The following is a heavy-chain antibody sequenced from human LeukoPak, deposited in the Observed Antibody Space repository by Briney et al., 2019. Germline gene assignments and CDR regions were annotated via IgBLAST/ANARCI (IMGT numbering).Heavy chain of an antibody. CDR3: ARDKSYGDSEDY. J-gene: IGHJ4*02. CDR1: GFIFSNYW. Sequence: GGSLRLSCSASGFIFSNYWMSWIRQAPGKGLEWVANIKQDGREKYYVDSVKGRFTISRDNAKNSLSLQMNSLRAEDTAVYYCARDKSYGDSEDYWGQGTLVTVSS. D-gene: IGHD4-17*01. CDR2: IKQDGREK. V-gene: IGHV3-7*05.